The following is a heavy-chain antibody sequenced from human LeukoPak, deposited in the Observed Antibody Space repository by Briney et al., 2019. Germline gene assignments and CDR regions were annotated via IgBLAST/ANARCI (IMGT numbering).Heavy chain of an antibody. CDR2: INPNSGGT. CDR3: ARRSGRRYCSSTSCYIFDY. CDR1: GYTFTGYY. Sequence: ASVKVSCKASGYTFTGYYMHWVRQAPGQWLEWMGWINPNSGGTNYAQKFQGRVTMTRDTSISTAYMELSRLRSDDTAVYYCARRSGRRYCSSTSCYIFDYWGQGTLVTVSS. V-gene: IGHV1-2*02. D-gene: IGHD2-2*02. J-gene: IGHJ4*02.